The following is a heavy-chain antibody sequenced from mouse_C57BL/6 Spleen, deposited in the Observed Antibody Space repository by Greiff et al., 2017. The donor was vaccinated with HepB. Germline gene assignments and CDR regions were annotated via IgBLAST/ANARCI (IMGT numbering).Heavy chain of an antibody. CDR2: IDPSDSYT. CDR1: GYTFTSYW. Sequence: VQLQQPGAELVMPGASVKLSCKASGYTFTSYWMHWVKQRPGQGLEWIGEIDPSDSYTNYNQKFKGKSTLTVDKSSSTAYMQLSSLTSEDSAVYYCARSITTVVGDYWGQGTTLTVSS. CDR3: ARSITTVVGDY. V-gene: IGHV1-69*01. J-gene: IGHJ2*01. D-gene: IGHD1-1*01.